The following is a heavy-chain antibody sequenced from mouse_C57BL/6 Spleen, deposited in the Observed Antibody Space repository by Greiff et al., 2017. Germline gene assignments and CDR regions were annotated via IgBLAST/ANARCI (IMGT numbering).Heavy chain of an antibody. J-gene: IGHJ1*03. CDR3: ARHEDYGYFDG. Sequence: EVLLVESGGGLVKPGGSLKLSCAASGFTFSSYTMSWVRQTPEKRLEWVATISGGGGNTYYPDSVKGRVTISRENAKNTLYLQMSSLRSEDTALYYCARHEDYGYFDGWGTGTTVTVSS. CDR2: ISGGGGNT. V-gene: IGHV5-9*01. CDR1: GFTFSSYT.